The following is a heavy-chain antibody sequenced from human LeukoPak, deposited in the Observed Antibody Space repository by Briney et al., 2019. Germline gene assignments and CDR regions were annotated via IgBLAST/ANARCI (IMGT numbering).Heavy chain of an antibody. Sequence: TGGSLRLSCAASGFTFSSYSMNWVRQAPGKGREWVSSISSSSSYIYYADSVKGRFTISRDNAKNSLYLQMNSLRAEDTAVYYCARGYYYDSSGHDYWGQGTLVTVSS. CDR2: ISSSSSYI. D-gene: IGHD3-22*01. CDR1: GFTFSSYS. J-gene: IGHJ4*02. V-gene: IGHV3-21*01. CDR3: ARGYYYDSSGHDY.